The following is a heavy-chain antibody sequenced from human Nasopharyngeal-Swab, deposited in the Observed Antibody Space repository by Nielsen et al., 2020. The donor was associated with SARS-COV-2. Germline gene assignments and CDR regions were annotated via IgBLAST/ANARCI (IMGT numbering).Heavy chain of an antibody. D-gene: IGHD6-19*01. Sequence: ASVKVSYKASGYTFTGYYMHWVRQAPGQGLEWMGWINPNSGGTNYAQKFQGWVTMTRDTSISTAYMELSRLRSDDTAVYYCARDSGAVGTDYWGQGTLVTVSS. CDR2: INPNSGGT. J-gene: IGHJ4*02. CDR1: GYTFTGYY. CDR3: ARDSGAVGTDY. V-gene: IGHV1-2*04.